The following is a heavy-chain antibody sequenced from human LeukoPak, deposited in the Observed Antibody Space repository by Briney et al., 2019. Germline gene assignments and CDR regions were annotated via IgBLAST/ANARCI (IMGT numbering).Heavy chain of an antibody. CDR3: ARGRRRAAAGHYYYYMDV. CDR1: GYTFTSYD. V-gene: IGHV1-8*01. J-gene: IGHJ6*03. Sequence: ASVKVSCKASGYTFTSYDINWVRQATGQGLEWMGWMNPNSGNTGYAQKFQGRVTMTRNTSISTAYMELSSLRSEDTAVHYCARGRRRAAAGHYYYYMDVWGKGTTVTVSS. D-gene: IGHD6-13*01. CDR2: MNPNSGNT.